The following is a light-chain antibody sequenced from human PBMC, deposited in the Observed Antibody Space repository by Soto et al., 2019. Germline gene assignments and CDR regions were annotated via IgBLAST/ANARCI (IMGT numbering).Light chain of an antibody. Sequence: QSVLTQPASVSGSPGQSITISCTGTSSDVGSYNLVSWYQQHPGKAPKLMIYEGSKRPSGVSNRFSGSKSGNTASLTISGLQAEDEADDYCCAYAGSSTVVFGGGTKVTVL. V-gene: IGLV2-23*01. CDR2: EGS. CDR3: CAYAGSSTVV. J-gene: IGLJ2*01. CDR1: SSDVGSYNL.